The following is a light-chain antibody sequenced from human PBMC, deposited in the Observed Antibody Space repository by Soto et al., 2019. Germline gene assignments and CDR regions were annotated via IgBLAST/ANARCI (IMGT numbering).Light chain of an antibody. CDR3: QQANIFQLT. V-gene: IGKV1-12*01. CDR1: QAISAW. CDR2: ATS. J-gene: IGKJ4*01. Sequence: DIQMTQSPSSVSASVGDRVTITCRASQAISAWLAWYQQKPGKAPNLLIYATSSLQGGVPSRFSGGGSGTEVTLTIRSLQPEDFATYYCQQANIFQLTFGGGTKVEIK.